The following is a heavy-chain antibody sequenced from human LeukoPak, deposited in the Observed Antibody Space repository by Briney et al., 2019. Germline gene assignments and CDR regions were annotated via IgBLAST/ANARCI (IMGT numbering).Heavy chain of an antibody. Sequence: GASLRLSCAASGFTFSGYAMQWVRQAPGKGLEWVSGISRSGPTYYRDPEKRRFTISKNNPKDTLYLQRDSVRAEDTATYDYVKGESFAFSIWGQGKM. J-gene: IGHJ3*02. V-gene: IGHV3-23*01. CDR3: VKGESFAFSI. D-gene: IGHD3-10*01. CDR1: GFTFSGYA. CDR2: ISRSGPT.